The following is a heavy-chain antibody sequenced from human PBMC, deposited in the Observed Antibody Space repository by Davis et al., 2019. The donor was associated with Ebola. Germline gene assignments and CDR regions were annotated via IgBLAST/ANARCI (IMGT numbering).Heavy chain of an antibody. D-gene: IGHD2-8*01. CDR3: ARVWDCTNGVCYYYYGMDV. CDR1: GYTFTSYA. CDR2: INAGNGNT. J-gene: IGHJ6*02. V-gene: IGHV1-3*01. Sequence: AASVKVSCKASGYTFTSYAMHWVRQAPGQRLEWMGWINAGNGNTKYSQKFQGRVTITRDTSASTAYMELRSLRSDDTAVYYCARVWDCTNGVCYYYYGMDVWGQGTTVTVSS.